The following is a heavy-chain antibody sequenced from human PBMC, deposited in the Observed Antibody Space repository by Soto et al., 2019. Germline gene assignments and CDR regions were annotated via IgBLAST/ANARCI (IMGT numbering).Heavy chain of an antibody. CDR3: ARDQLILPAHDFFYGSDV. V-gene: IGHV3-7*03. CDR2: IPQEGSDG. Sequence: GGSLRLSCEVSGFTLSMYSMTWVRLAPGKGLEWVAKIPQEGSDGHYVDSVKGRFTISRDNAKNSVYLQMNSLRAEDTAVYYCARDQLILPAHDFFYGSDVWGPGAKVTVSS. D-gene: IGHD2-21*02. J-gene: IGHJ6*02. CDR1: GFTLSMYS.